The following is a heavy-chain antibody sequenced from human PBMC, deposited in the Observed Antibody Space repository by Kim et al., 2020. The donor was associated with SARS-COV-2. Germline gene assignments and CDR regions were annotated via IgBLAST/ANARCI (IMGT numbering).Heavy chain of an antibody. CDR3: AKLLPYYYERGDL. J-gene: IGHJ2*01. Sequence: ADAVKGRFTLSRDNSKNTLYLQMNSLRAEDTAVYYCAKLLPYYYERGDLWGRGTLVTVSS. V-gene: IGHV3-23*01. D-gene: IGHD3-22*01.